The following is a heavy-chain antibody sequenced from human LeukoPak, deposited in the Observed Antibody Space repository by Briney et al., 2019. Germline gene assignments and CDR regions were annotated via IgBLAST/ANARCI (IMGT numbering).Heavy chain of an antibody. CDR2: IYYSGST. J-gene: IGHJ3*02. CDR3: AREVWSAFDI. V-gene: IGHV4-59*12. CDR1: GGSISSYY. D-gene: IGHD2-21*01. Sequence: LETLSLTCTVSGGSISSYYWSWIRQPPGKGLEWIGYIYYSGSTNYNPSLKSRVTISVDTSKNQFSLKLSSVTAADTAVYYCAREVWSAFDIWGQGTMVTVSS.